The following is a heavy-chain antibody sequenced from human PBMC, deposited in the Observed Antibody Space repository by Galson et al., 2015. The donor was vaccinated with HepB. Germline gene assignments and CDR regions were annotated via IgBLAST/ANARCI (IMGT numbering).Heavy chain of an antibody. V-gene: IGHV5-51*01. CDR3: ARVRRDYYDSSGYYHDAFDI. D-gene: IGHD3-22*01. CDR2: IYPGDSDT. CDR1: GYSFTSYW. J-gene: IGHJ3*02. Sequence: QSGAEVKKPGESLKISCKGSGYSFTSYWIGWVRQMPGKGLEWMGIIYPGDSDTRYSPSFQGQVTISADKSISTAYLQWSSLKASDTAMYYCARVRRDYYDSSGYYHDAFDIWGQGTMVTVSS.